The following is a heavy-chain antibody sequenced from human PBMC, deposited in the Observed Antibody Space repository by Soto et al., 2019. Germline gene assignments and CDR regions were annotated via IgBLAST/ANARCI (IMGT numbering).Heavy chain of an antibody. V-gene: IGHV3-23*01. D-gene: IGHD6-6*01. J-gene: IGHJ4*02. CDR3: AKDLEYSSSRGEDY. CDR2: ISGSGGST. Sequence: GGSLRLSCAASGFTFSSYAMSWVRQAPGKGLEWVSAISGSGGSTYYADSVKGRFTISRDNSKNTLYLQMNSLRAEDTAVYYCAKDLEYSSSRGEDYWGQGTLVTVSS. CDR1: GFTFSSYA.